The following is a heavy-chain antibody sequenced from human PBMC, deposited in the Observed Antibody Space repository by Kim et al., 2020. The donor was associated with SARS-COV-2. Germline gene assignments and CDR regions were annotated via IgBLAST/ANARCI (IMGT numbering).Heavy chain of an antibody. CDR2: INHSGST. J-gene: IGHJ4*02. D-gene: IGHD4-17*01. CDR3: ARGATVTYRAVFDY. Sequence: SETLSVTCAVYGGSFSGYYWSWIRQPPGKGLEWIGEINHSGSTNYNPSLKSRVTISVDTSKNQFSLKLSSVTAADTAVYYCARGATVTYRAVFDYWGQGTLVTVSS. V-gene: IGHV4-34*01. CDR1: GGSFSGYY.